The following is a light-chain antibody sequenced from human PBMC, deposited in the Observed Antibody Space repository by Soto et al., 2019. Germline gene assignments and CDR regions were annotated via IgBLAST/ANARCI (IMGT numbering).Light chain of an antibody. V-gene: IGKV1-5*03. CDR1: QSISSW. Sequence: IQMSQSPSTLSASVGDRVTITCRASQSISSWLAWYQQKPGKAPKLLIYKASNLERGVPSRFSGSGSGTDFTLTISSLQPDDFATYYCQQYSSYSRTFGQGTK. J-gene: IGKJ1*01. CDR2: KAS. CDR3: QQYSSYSRT.